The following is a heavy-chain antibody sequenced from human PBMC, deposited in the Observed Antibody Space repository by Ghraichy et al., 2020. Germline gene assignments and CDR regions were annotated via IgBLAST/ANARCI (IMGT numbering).Heavy chain of an antibody. Sequence: SVKVSCKASGGTFSSYAISWVRQAPGQGLEWMGGIIPIFGTANYAQKFQGRVTITADESTSTAYMELSSLRSEDTAVYYCARTGPHAHSVVVTATTFDYWGQGTLVTVSS. J-gene: IGHJ4*02. V-gene: IGHV1-69*13. CDR1: GGTFSSYA. CDR2: IIPIFGTA. CDR3: ARTGPHAHSVVVTATTFDY. D-gene: IGHD2-21*02.